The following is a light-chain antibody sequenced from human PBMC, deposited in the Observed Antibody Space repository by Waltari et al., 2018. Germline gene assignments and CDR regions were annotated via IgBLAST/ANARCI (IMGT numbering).Light chain of an antibody. J-gene: IGKJ3*01. CDR1: QGISSY. CDR2: AAS. CDR3: QQLNSYPPFT. V-gene: IGKV1-9*01. Sequence: IQLTQSPSSLSASVGDRVTITCRASQGISSYLAWYQQKPGQAPKLLIYAASTLQSGVPSRFSGSGSGTDFTLTISSLQPEDFATYYCQQLNSYPPFTFGPGTKVDIK.